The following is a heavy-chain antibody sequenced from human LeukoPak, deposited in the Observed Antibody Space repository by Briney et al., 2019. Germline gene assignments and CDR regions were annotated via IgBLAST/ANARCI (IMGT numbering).Heavy chain of an antibody. J-gene: IGHJ4*02. Sequence: GGSLRLSCAASGFTFSSYGTHWVRQAPGKGLVWVSRINSDGSTTSYADSVMGRFTISRDNAKNTLYLQMNSLRAEDTAVYYCARVIYSGWEGELSDWGQGTLVTVSS. V-gene: IGHV3-74*01. CDR2: INSDGSTT. CDR3: ARVIYSGWEGELSD. D-gene: IGHD6-19*01. CDR1: GFTFSSYG.